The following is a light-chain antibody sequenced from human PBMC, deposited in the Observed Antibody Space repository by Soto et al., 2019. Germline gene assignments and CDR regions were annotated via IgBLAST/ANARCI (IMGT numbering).Light chain of an antibody. J-gene: IGKJ2*01. V-gene: IGKV1-39*01. CDR1: QSISTY. Sequence: DIQMTQSPSSLSASVGDRVTITCRASQSISTYLDGYQQKPGKAPKFLIYAASSMQSGVPSRFSGSGSGTDFTLTIGSLQPDDFATYYCQHTYSTPPTFGQGTKLEIK. CDR3: QHTYSTPPT. CDR2: AAS.